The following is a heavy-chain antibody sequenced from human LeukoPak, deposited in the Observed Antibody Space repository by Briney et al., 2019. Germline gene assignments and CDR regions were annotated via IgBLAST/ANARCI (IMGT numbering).Heavy chain of an antibody. CDR2: ISYDGSNK. Sequence: HPGGSLRLSCAASGFTFSSYGMHWVRQAPGKGLEWVAVISYDGSNKYYADSVKGRFTISRDNPKNTLYLQMNSLRAEDTAVYYCAKDLDHYYDSSGDYIWGQGTMVTVSS. CDR1: GFTFSSYG. D-gene: IGHD3-22*01. CDR3: AKDLDHYYDSSGDYI. J-gene: IGHJ3*02. V-gene: IGHV3-30*18.